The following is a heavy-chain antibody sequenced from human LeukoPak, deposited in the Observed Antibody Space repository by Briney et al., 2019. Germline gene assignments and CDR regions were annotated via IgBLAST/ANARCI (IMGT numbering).Heavy chain of an antibody. CDR2: ISSRSAYI. Sequence: PGGSLRLSCAASGFIFSDYSMNWVRQAPGKGLQWVSSISSRSAYIYDADSVKGRFTISRDNAKNSLYLQMNSLRAEDTAVYYCAKDYYDNNNYHGSAGYFDYWGQGTLVTVSS. CDR3: AKDYYDNNNYHGSAGYFDY. V-gene: IGHV3-21*01. D-gene: IGHD3-22*01. CDR1: GFIFSDYS. J-gene: IGHJ4*02.